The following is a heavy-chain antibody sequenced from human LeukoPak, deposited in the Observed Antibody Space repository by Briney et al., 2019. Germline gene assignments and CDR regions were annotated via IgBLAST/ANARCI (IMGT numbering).Heavy chain of an antibody. V-gene: IGHV3-53*01. CDR1: GFTVSSNY. CDR3: AKDYDFWKALDYFDY. Sequence: GGSLRLSCAASGFTVSSNYMSWVRQAPGKGLEWVSVIYSGGSTYYADSVKGRFTISRDNSKNTLYLQMNSLRAEDTAVYYCAKDYDFWKALDYFDYWGQGTLVTVSS. J-gene: IGHJ4*02. CDR2: IYSGGST. D-gene: IGHD3-3*01.